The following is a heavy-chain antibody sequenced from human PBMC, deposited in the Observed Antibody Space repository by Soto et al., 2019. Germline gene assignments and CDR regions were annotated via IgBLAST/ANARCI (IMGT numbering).Heavy chain of an antibody. D-gene: IGHD2-15*01. CDR1: GGSISSYY. Sequence: QVQLQESGPGLVKPSETLSLTCTVSGGSISSYYWSWIRQPPGKGLEWIGYIYYSGSTNYNPSLKSRVTISVDTSKNQFSLKLSSVTAADTAVYYCARGYCSGGSCYSDYWGQGTLVTVSS. J-gene: IGHJ4*02. CDR2: IYYSGST. V-gene: IGHV4-59*01. CDR3: ARGYCSGGSCYSDY.